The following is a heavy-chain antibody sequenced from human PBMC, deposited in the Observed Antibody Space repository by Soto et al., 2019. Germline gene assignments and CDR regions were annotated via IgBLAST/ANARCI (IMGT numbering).Heavy chain of an antibody. Sequence: SETLSLTCTVSGGSISSGDYYWSWIRQPPGKGLEWIGYVYYTGTTTYSPSLKSRVTISVDTSMNQISLKLSSVTAADTAFYYCARLGGYYQSLDTWGQGTLVTVSS. CDR3: ARLGGYYQSLDT. V-gene: IGHV4-61*08. CDR1: GGSISSGDYY. D-gene: IGHD3-22*01. CDR2: VYYTGTT. J-gene: IGHJ5*02.